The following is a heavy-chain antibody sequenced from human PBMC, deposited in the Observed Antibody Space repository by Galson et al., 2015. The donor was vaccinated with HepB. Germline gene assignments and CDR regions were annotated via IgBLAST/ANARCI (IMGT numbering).Heavy chain of an antibody. J-gene: IGHJ4*02. Sequence: SVKVSCKASGYTFTTHYVNWVRQAPGQGLEWMGIINPSDVTTSYAQKFQGRITMTRDTSTSTFYMELRSLRSEDTAVYYCARDNGGWGKDYWGQGTLVTVSS. V-gene: IGHV1-46*01. CDR3: ARDNGGWGKDY. CDR2: INPSDVTT. D-gene: IGHD2-8*01. CDR1: GYTFTTHY.